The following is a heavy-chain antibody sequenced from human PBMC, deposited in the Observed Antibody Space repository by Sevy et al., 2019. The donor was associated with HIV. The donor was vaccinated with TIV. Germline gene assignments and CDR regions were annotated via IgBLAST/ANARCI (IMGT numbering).Heavy chain of an antibody. Sequence: GGSLRLSCAASGFTFSSYWMSWVRQAPGKGLEWVANIKQDGSEKYYVDSVKGRFTISRDNAKNSLYLQMNSLRAEDKGVDYRGRDFTGPLDYWGQGTLVNVSS. J-gene: IGHJ4*02. V-gene: IGHV3-7*01. CDR1: GFTFSSYW. CDR2: IKQDGSEK. CDR3: GRDFTGPLDY.